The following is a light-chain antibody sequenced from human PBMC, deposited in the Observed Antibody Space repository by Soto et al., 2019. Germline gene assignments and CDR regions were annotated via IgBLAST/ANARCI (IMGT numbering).Light chain of an antibody. CDR1: QSVNNY. Sequence: EIVLTQSPATLSLSPGERATLSCRASQSVNNYLAWYQQKPGQAPRLLIYDASNRATGIPARFSGSGSGTDFTLAISCLEPEDFAVYFCQQRSVLPWTFGQGTKVEIK. CDR3: QQRSVLPWT. J-gene: IGKJ1*01. CDR2: DAS. V-gene: IGKV3-11*01.